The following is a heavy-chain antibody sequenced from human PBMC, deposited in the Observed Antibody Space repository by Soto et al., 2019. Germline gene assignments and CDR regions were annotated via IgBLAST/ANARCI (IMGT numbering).Heavy chain of an antibody. CDR2: IDPSDSYT. V-gene: IGHV5-10-1*01. CDR1: GYSFTSYW. D-gene: IGHD3-22*01. J-gene: IGHJ4*02. CDR3: ARPPNYYDSSGYYYY. Sequence: GESLKISCKGSGYSFTSYWISWVRQMPGKGLEWMGRIDPSDSYTNYSPSFQGHVTISADKSISTAYLQWSSLKASDTAMYYCARPPNYYDSSGYYYYWGQGTLVTVS.